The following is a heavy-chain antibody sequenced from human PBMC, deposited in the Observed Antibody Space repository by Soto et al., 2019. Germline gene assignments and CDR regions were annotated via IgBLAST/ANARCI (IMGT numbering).Heavy chain of an antibody. CDR1: GFTFSSYG. CDR3: AKDSSSWYCRFDP. J-gene: IGHJ5*02. V-gene: IGHV3-30*18. D-gene: IGHD6-13*01. Sequence: PGGSLRLSCAASGFTFSSYGMHWVRQAPGKGLEWVAVISYDGSNKYYADSVKGRFTISRDNSKNTLYLQMNSLRAEDTAVYYCAKDSSSWYCRFDPWGQGTLVTVSS. CDR2: ISYDGSNK.